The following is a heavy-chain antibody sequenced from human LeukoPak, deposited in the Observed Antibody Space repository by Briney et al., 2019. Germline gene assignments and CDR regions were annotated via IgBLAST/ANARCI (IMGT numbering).Heavy chain of an antibody. D-gene: IGHD6-13*01. CDR3: ARVYWRGWYPIDY. CDR1: GYTFTDYG. J-gene: IGHJ4*02. V-gene: IGHV7-4-1*02. Sequence: ASVKVSCKASGYTFTDYGMSWVRQAPGQGLEWMGWINTNTGNPTYAQAFTGRFVFSLDTSVSTAYLQITSLKAEDTAVYYCARVYWRGWYPIDYLGQLTLVTVFS. CDR2: INTNTGNP.